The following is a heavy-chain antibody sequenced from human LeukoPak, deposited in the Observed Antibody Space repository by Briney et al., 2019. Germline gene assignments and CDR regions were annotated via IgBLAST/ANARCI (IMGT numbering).Heavy chain of an antibody. J-gene: IGHJ4*02. CDR1: GGTFSSYA. CDR2: IIPIFGTA. CDR3: ARVHVSYYDFWSGYGPNSYFDY. V-gene: IGHV1-69*13. Sequence: SVKVSCKASGGTFSSYAISWVRQAPGRGLEWMGGIIPIFGTANYAQKFQGRVTITADESTSTAYMELSSLRSEDTAVYYCARVHVSYYDFWSGYGPNSYFDYWGQGTLVTVSS. D-gene: IGHD3-3*01.